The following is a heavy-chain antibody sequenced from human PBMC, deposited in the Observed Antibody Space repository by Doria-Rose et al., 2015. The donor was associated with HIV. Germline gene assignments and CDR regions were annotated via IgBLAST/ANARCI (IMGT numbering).Heavy chain of an antibody. V-gene: IGHV4-34*01. CDR3: ARGLLRGGWNDVDYYYGMDV. CDR1: GGSFSGYY. J-gene: IGHJ6*02. D-gene: IGHD1-1*01. CDR2: INHSGST. Sequence: QVQLQQWGAGLVKPSETLSLTCAVFGGSFSGYYWSWIRQPPGKGLEWTGDINHSGSTHYQTSLKSRVTISLDTSKNLSTLKLSSVTAADTAVYYCARGLLRGGWNDVDYYYGMDVWGQGTTVTVSS.